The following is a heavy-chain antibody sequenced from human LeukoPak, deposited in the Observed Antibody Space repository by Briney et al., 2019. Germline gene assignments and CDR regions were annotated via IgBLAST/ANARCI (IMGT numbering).Heavy chain of an antibody. CDR3: ARDRKYYYHMDV. J-gene: IGHJ6*03. V-gene: IGHV4-38-2*02. CDR1: NYSISSGYY. Sequence: SETLSLTCTVSNYSISSGYYWGWIRQPPGKGLEWIGSIYHSGSTYYNPSLKSRVTISVDTSKNQFSLRLSSLTAADTALYYCARDRKYYYHMDVWGKGTTVTVSS. CDR2: IYHSGST. D-gene: IGHD1-14*01.